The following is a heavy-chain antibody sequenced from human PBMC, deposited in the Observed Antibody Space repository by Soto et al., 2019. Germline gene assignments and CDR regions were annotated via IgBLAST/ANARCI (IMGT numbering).Heavy chain of an antibody. J-gene: IGHJ4*02. D-gene: IGHD2-21*01. V-gene: IGHV3-15*07. CDR3: TSGLIVVVAASRLAGY. CDR2: IQIKTYVEAT. CDR1: AFGLIKAW. Sequence: EVQLVGLGGGWLKPGAPVRPSCEPSAFGLIKAWLNWVRRAPGKGREGVGGIQIKTYVEATDSAAPVKGRFTISRDDSKNTLYLHMNSLKAEDSAVYYCTSGLIVVVAASRLAGYWGQGTLVTVSS.